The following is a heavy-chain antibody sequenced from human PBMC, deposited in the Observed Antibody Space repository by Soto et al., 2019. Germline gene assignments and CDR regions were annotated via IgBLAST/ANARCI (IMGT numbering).Heavy chain of an antibody. CDR3: ASGAATVTPGWCDT. CDR1: GYSISSGYY. D-gene: IGHD4-17*01. Sequence: SETLAITCVVSGYSISSGYYWGWMRQPPGKGLEWIASIYHSGSTYYNPSLKSRVTISVDTSKNQFSLKLSSVTAADTAVYYWASGAATVTPGWCDTWGQVTRGTV. V-gene: IGHV4-38-2*01. CDR2: IYHSGST. J-gene: IGHJ5*02.